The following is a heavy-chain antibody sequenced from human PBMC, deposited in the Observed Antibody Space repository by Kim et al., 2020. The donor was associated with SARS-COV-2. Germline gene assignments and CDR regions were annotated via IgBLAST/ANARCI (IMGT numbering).Heavy chain of an antibody. CDR1: GSSISNYY. Sequence: SETLSLTCTVSGSSISNYYWSWIRQPPGKGLEWIGYIHYSGNSNYNPSLKSRVTISVDTSKKQFSLKLGSVTASDTAVYYCARAPYVSTWSYYFDYWGQGTLVTVSS. D-gene: IGHD6-13*01. CDR2: IHYSGNS. CDR3: ARAPYVSTWSYYFDY. J-gene: IGHJ4*02. V-gene: IGHV4-59*01.